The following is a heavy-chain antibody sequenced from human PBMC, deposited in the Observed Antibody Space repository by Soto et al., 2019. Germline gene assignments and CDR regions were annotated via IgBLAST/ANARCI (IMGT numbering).Heavy chain of an antibody. CDR3: EKDPRPGLMGY. V-gene: IGHV3-23*01. Sequence: GGSLRLSCAASGFTFSSYAMSWVRQAPGKGLEWVSAISGSGGSTYYADSVKGRFTISRDNSKNTLYLQMNSLRAEDTAVYYCEKDPRPGLMGYWGQGTVVTVSS. CDR1: GFTFSSYA. D-gene: IGHD2-8*01. CDR2: ISGSGGST. J-gene: IGHJ4*02.